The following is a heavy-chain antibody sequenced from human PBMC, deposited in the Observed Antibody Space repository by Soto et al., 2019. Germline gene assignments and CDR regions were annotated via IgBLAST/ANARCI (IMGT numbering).Heavy chain of an antibody. CDR3: ATGEGTFDY. J-gene: IGHJ4*02. V-gene: IGHV3-33*01. CDR2: IWGDASKT. Sequence: QVQLVESGGGVVQPGTSLRLSCVASGFTFDSHGMHWVRQAPGKGLAWVAIIWGDASKTYYADSAKGRFTISRDNSKNTAYLELNSVRAVDTAVYYCATGEGTFDYWGQGALVAVSS. CDR1: GFTFDSHG.